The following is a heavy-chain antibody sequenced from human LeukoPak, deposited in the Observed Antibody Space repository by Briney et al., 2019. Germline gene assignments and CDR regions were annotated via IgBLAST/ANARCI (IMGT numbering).Heavy chain of an antibody. CDR3: ASGGLITGTTPGWFDP. J-gene: IGHJ5*02. CDR2: INHSGST. V-gene: IGHV4-34*01. Sequence: SETLSLTCAVYGGSFSGYYWSRIRQPPGKGLEWIGEINHSGSTNYNPSLKSRVTISVDTSKNQFSLKLSSVTAADTAVYYCASGGLITGTTPGWFDPWGQGTLVTASS. D-gene: IGHD1-7*01. CDR1: GGSFSGYY.